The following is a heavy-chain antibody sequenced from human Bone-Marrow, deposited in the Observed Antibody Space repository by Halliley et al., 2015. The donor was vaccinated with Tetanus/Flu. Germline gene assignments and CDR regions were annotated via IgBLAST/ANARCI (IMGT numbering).Heavy chain of an antibody. D-gene: IGHD3-3*01. Sequence: SLRLSCAGSGFRFDEYTMHWIRQRPGKGLEWLSLISWDGTSTFYGDSVKGRFTISRDNSKNSLYLQMNSLTTEDIAIYYCAKGRPDDFWSGYFFEGGQGTLATVSS. CDR2: ISWDGTST. J-gene: IGHJ1*01. CDR3: AKGRPDDFWSGYFFE. CDR1: GFRFDEYT. V-gene: IGHV3-43*01.